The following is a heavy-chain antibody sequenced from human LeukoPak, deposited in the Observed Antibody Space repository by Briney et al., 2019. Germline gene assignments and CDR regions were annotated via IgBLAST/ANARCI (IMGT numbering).Heavy chain of an antibody. J-gene: IGHJ4*02. CDR3: ASGRQGEIHYFYY. CDR1: GLTFSDYY. Sequence: GGSLRLSCAASGLTFSDYYTSWIRQAPGKGLEWVSYISSSGSTIYYADSVKGRFTISRDNAKNSLYLQMNSLRAEDTAVYYCASGRQGEIHYFYYGGQGTLVTVSS. CDR2: ISSSGSTI. V-gene: IGHV3-11*04. D-gene: IGHD3-16*01.